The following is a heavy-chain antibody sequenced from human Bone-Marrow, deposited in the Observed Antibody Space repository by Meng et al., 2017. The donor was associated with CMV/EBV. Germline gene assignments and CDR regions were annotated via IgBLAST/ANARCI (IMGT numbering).Heavy chain of an antibody. CDR2: LWYDGSNK. Sequence: GCTFSSYGMHWVRQAPAKGLDWVAVLWYDGSNKYYADSVKGRFTISRDNSHNTLYLQMNSLTAEDTAVYYCARDRLPGGTYSRFDFWGQGTLVTVSS. J-gene: IGHJ4*02. V-gene: IGHV3-33*01. CDR1: GCTFSSYG. CDR3: ARDRLPGGTYSRFDF. D-gene: IGHD1-26*01.